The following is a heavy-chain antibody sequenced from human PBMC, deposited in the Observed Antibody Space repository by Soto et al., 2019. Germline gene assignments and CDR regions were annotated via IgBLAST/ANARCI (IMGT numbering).Heavy chain of an antibody. Sequence: SVKVSCKAAGGTFSSYGISWVRQAPGQGLEWMGGIIPMFGTATHTQNFQGRLTITADESTSTAYMELSSLRSEDTAVYFCARSVGVTTLSYLDYWGQGTLVTVSS. CDR2: IIPMFGTA. CDR1: GGTFSSYG. CDR3: ARSVGVTTLSYLDY. D-gene: IGHD1-26*01. V-gene: IGHV1-69*13. J-gene: IGHJ4*02.